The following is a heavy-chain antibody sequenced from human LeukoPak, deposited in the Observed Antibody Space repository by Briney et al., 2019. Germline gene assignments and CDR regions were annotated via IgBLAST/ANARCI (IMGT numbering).Heavy chain of an antibody. CDR1: GFTFTSSA. Sequence: SVKVSCKASGFTFTSSAMQWVRQARGQRLEWIGWIVVGSGNTNYAQKFQERVTITRDMSTSTAYMELSSLRSEDTAVYYCAAVFMVRGVFYGMDVWGQGTTVTVSS. V-gene: IGHV1-58*02. CDR3: AAVFMVRGVFYGMDV. D-gene: IGHD3-10*01. CDR2: IVVGSGNT. J-gene: IGHJ6*02.